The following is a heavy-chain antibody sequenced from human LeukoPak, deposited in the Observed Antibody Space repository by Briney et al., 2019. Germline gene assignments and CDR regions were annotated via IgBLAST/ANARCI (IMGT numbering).Heavy chain of an antibody. CDR2: IYYSGST. Sequence: ASETLSLTCTVSGGSISSYYWSWFRQPPGKGLEWIGYIYYSGSTNYNPSLKSRVTISVDTSKNQFSLKLSSVTAADTAVYYCARDTSGQQTNWFDPWGQGTLVTVSS. J-gene: IGHJ5*02. CDR3: ARDTSGQQTNWFDP. D-gene: IGHD5-12*01. V-gene: IGHV4-59*01. CDR1: GGSISSYY.